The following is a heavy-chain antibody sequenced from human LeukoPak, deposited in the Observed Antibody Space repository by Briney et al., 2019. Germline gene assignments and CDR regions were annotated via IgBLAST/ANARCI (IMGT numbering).Heavy chain of an antibody. D-gene: IGHD2-2*01. CDR3: ASYWGGYCSSTSCYREGFDY. Sequence: PSETLSLTCAVYGGSFSGYYWSWIRQPPGKGLEWIGEINHSGSTNYNPSLKSRVTISVDTSKNQFSLKLSSVTAAATAVYYCASYWGGYCSSTSCYREGFDYWGQGTLVTVSS. CDR2: INHSGST. J-gene: IGHJ4*02. V-gene: IGHV4-34*01. CDR1: GGSFSGYY.